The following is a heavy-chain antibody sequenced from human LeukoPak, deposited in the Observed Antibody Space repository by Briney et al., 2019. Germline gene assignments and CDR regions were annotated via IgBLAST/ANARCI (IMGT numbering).Heavy chain of an antibody. CDR3: ARDWVIHDAFDI. CDR2: ISSSGSSI. V-gene: IGHV3-11*01. Sequence: PGGSLRLSCAASGFTFSDYYMSWIRQAPGKGLEWVSYISSSGSSIYYVDSVKGRFTISRDNAKNSLYLQMNSLRAEDTAVYYCARDWVIHDAFDIWGQGTMVTVSS. CDR1: GFTFSDYY. J-gene: IGHJ3*02. D-gene: IGHD2-21*01.